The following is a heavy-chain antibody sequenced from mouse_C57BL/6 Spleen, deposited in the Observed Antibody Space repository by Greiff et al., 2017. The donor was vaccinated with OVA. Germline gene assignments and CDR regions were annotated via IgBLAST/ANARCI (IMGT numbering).Heavy chain of an antibody. V-gene: IGHV2-3*01. CDR1: GFSFTSSG. D-gene: IGHD1-1*01. CDR2: IWGDGST. Sequence: VQLVESGPGLVAPSQRLSITCTVSGFSFTSSGVRWVRQPPGKGLEWLGVIWGDGSTNYHSALISRLSISKDNSKSQVFLKLNSLQTDDTATYYCAYSITTVAHAMDYWGQGTSVTVSS. CDR3: AYSITTVAHAMDY. J-gene: IGHJ4*01.